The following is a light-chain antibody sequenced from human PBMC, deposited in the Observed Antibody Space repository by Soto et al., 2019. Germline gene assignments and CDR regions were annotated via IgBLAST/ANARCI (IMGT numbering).Light chain of an antibody. J-gene: IGLJ2*01. CDR2: EDS. CDR3: CSYAGSSTRVV. Sequence: QSALTQPASVSGSPGQSITISCTGTSSDVGSYNIVTWYQQHPGKAPKLMIYEDSKRPSGVSNRFSGSKSGNTASLTISGLQAEDEADYYCCSYAGSSTRVVFGGGTKLTVL. V-gene: IGLV2-23*01. CDR1: SSDVGSYNI.